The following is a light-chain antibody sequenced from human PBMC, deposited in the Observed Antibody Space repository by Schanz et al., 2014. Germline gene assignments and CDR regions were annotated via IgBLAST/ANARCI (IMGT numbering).Light chain of an antibody. J-gene: IGKJ4*01. Sequence: DIHMTQSPSSLSPSVGDRVTITCRSSQSIGKYVNWYQQTPGKAPRLLIYAASTLQSGVPSRFSGSGFGTEFTLTISGLQPDDLGTYYCQQYDSHLTFGGGTKVEI. CDR3: QQYDSHLT. CDR1: QSIGKY. CDR2: AAS. V-gene: IGKV1-39*01.